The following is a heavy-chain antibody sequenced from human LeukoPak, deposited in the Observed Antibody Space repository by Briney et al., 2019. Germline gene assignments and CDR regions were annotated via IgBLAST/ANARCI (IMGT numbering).Heavy chain of an antibody. V-gene: IGHV3-30*03. Sequence: GGSLRLSCAASGFTFSSYGMHWVRQAPGKGLEWVAVISYDGSNKYYADSVKGRFTISRDNSKNTLYLQVNSLRAEDTAVYYCARDPGYSGYDFDTFDYWGQGTLVTVSS. CDR1: GFTFSSYG. J-gene: IGHJ4*02. CDR3: ARDPGYSGYDFDTFDY. CDR2: ISYDGSNK. D-gene: IGHD5-12*01.